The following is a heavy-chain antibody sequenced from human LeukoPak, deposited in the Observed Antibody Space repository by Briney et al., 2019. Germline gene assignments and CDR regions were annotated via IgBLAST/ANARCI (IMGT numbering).Heavy chain of an antibody. D-gene: IGHD6-13*01. CDR2: TRNKGHGYIT. CDR3: ARAGYSKGFDY. Sequence: GGSLRLSCAASGFTLSDYYMDWVRQAPGMGLEWVARTRNKGHGYITEYAASVKGRFTISRDDSKNSLYLQMNSMKTEDTAVYYCARAGYSKGFDYWGQGTLVTVSS. V-gene: IGHV3-72*01. CDR1: GFTLSDYY. J-gene: IGHJ4*02.